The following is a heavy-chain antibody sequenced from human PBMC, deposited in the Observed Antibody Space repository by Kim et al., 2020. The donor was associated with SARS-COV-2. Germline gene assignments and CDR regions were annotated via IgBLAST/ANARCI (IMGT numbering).Heavy chain of an antibody. CDR3: ARDHYYGSWGFDY. V-gene: IGHV3-7*01. CDR2: ISQDGSET. J-gene: IGHJ4*02. D-gene: IGHD3-10*01. Sequence: GGSLRLSCAASGFTFSGYWMSWIRQAPGKGLEWVANISQDGSETYYVDSVKGRFTISRDNAKNSLYLQMNSLRAEDTAVYYCARDHYYGSWGFDYWGQGT. CDR1: GFTFSGYW.